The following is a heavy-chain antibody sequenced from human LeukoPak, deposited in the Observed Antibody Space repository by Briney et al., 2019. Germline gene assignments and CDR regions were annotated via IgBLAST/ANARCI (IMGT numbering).Heavy chain of an antibody. CDR1: GYTFTSYA. D-gene: IGHD1-26*01. CDR2: ISAGNGNT. V-gene: IGHV1-3*01. J-gene: IGHJ4*02. Sequence: ASVKVSCKASGYTFTSYAIHWVRQAPGQRLEWMGWISAGNGNTKYSQNFQGRVTFISNTSAATAFMELSSLRSEDAAVYYCARDSGSGNNDYWGQGTLVTVSS. CDR3: ARDSGSGNNDY.